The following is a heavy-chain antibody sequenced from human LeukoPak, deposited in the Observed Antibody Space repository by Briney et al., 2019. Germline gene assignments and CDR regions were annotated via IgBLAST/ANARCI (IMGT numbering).Heavy chain of an antibody. V-gene: IGHV4-4*09. D-gene: IGHD3-22*01. Sequence: SETLSLTCTVSGGSISSYYWSWIRQPPGKGLEWIGYIYTSGSTNYNPSLKSRVTISVDTSKNQFSLKLSSVTAADTAVYYCARHAPGYSRTYYFDYWGQGTLVTVSS. CDR1: GGSISSYY. CDR2: IYTSGST. J-gene: IGHJ4*02. CDR3: ARHAPGYSRTYYFDY.